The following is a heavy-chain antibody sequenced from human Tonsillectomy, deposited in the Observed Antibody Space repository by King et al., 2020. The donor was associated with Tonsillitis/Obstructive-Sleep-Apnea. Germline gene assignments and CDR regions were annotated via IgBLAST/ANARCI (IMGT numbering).Heavy chain of an antibody. CDR3: APGAARFWGWSWGY. D-gene: IGHD3-16*01. Sequence: VQLVESGAEVKKPGSSVKVSCKASGGTFSSYAISWVRQAPGQGLEWMGGIIPIFGTANYAQKFQGRVTITADESTGTAYMGRSSLRSEDTAVYYCAPGAARFWGWSWGYWGQGTLVTVSS. V-gene: IGHV1-69*01. J-gene: IGHJ4*02. CDR1: GGTFSSYA. CDR2: IIPIFGTA.